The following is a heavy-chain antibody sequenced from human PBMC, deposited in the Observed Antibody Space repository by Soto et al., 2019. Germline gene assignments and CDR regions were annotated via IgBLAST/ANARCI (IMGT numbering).Heavy chain of an antibody. D-gene: IGHD1-26*01. Sequence: PSETLSLTCTVSGGSVSSGSYYWSWIRQPPGKGLEWIGYIYYSGSTNYNPSLKSRVTISVDTSKNQFSLKLSSVTAADTAVYYCARYELEWELLTFAYWGQGTLVTVSP. J-gene: IGHJ4*02. CDR3: ARYELEWELLTFAY. CDR2: IYYSGST. V-gene: IGHV4-61*01. CDR1: GGSVSSGSYY.